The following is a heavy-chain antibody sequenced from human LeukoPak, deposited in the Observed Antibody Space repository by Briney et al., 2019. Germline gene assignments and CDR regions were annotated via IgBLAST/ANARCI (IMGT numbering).Heavy chain of an antibody. CDR2: IHYSEST. CDR1: GGSIRSGGDY. V-gene: IGHV4-31*03. J-gene: IGHJ4*02. Sequence: SQTLSLTCTVSGGSIRSGGDYWSWIRQHPGKGLEWIGYIHYSESTYYNPSLRSRVIISVDTSKNQFSLKLNSVTAADTAVYFCAGGHEDYDSSGYYRFDNWGQGTLVTVSS. CDR3: AGGHEDYDSSGYYRFDN. D-gene: IGHD3-22*01.